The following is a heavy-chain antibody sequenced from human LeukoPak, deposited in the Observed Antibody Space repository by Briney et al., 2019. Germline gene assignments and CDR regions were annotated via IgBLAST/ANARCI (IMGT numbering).Heavy chain of an antibody. V-gene: IGHV3-11*01. CDR2: ISSSGSTM. J-gene: IGHJ4*02. Sequence: GGSLRLSCAASGFTFSDYCMSWIRQAPGKGLEWVSFISSSGSTMYYADSVKGRFTISRDNAKNSLYLQMNSLRAEDTAVYYCATRGPDSSGFYRFDYWGQGTPVTVSS. CDR3: ATRGPDSSGFYRFDY. D-gene: IGHD3-22*01. CDR1: GFTFSDYC.